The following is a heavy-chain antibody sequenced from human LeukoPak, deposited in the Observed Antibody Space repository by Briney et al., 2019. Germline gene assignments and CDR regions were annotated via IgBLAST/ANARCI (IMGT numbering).Heavy chain of an antibody. D-gene: IGHD7-27*01. CDR2: IYYSGST. CDR3: ARGTGVPYYFDY. V-gene: IGHV4-59*01. CDR1: GGSISSYY. Sequence: SETLSLTCTVSGGSISSYYWSWIRQPPGKGLEWIGYIYYSGSTNYNPSLKSRVTISVDTSKNQFSLKLSSVTAADTAVYYCARGTGVPYYFDYWGQGTLVTVSS. J-gene: IGHJ4*02.